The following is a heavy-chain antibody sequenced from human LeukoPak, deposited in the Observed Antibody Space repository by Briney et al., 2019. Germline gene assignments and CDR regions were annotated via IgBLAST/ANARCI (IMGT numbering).Heavy chain of an antibody. V-gene: IGHV1-18*01. D-gene: IGHD3-22*01. CDR2: ISAYNGNT. Sequence: ASVKVSCKASGYTFTSYGISWVRQAPGQGLEWMGWISAYNGNTNYAQKLQGRVTMTTDTSTSTAYMELRSLRSDDTAVYYCARGWHYYYDSSGYSAEYFQHWGQGTLVTVSS. J-gene: IGHJ1*01. CDR3: ARGWHYYYDSSGYSAEYFQH. CDR1: GYTFTSYG.